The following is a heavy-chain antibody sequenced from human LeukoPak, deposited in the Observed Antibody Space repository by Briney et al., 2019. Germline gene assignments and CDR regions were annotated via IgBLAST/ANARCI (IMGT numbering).Heavy chain of an antibody. J-gene: IGHJ4*02. D-gene: IGHD1-26*01. CDR2: IYHSGST. CDR1: GGSISSGGYY. Sequence: SQTLPLTCTVSGGSISSGGYYWSWIRQPPGKGLEWIGYIYHSGSTYYNPSLKSRVTISIDASKNQFSLRLSSVTAADTAVYYCTGGGELMNFWGQGTLVTVSS. V-gene: IGHV4-30-2*01. CDR3: TGGGELMNF.